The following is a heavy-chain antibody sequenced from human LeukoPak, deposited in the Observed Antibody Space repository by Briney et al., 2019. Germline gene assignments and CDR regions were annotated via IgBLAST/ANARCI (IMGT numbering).Heavy chain of an antibody. CDR2: ISAYNGNT. Sequence: SVNVSCKTSGYTFTSYGISWVRQAPGQGLEWMGWISAYNGNTNYAQNLQGRVTMTTDTSTSTAYMELKSLRSDDTAVYYCARDLGDSSAYYHYWGQGTLVIVSS. CDR3: ARDLGDSSAYYHY. V-gene: IGHV1-18*01. CDR1: GYTFTSYG. D-gene: IGHD3-22*01. J-gene: IGHJ4*02.